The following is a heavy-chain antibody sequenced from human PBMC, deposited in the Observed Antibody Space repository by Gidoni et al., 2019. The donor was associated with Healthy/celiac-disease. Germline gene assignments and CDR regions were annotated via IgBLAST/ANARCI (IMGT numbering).Heavy chain of an antibody. J-gene: IGHJ4*02. CDR1: GGPISSYY. CDR2: IYYSGST. CDR3: ARERGGATNY. Sequence: QVQLQESGPGLVTPSATLSLTCPVPGGPISSYYWSWIRQPPGKGLEWIGYIYYSGSTNYNPSRKSRVTRSVDTSKNQFSRKLSAVTAADTAVYYWARERGGATNYWGQGTLVTVSS. V-gene: IGHV4-59*01. D-gene: IGHD5-12*01.